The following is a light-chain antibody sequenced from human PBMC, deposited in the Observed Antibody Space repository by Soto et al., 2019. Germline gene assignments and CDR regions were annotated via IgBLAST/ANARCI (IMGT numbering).Light chain of an antibody. CDR3: SSYTNSRTLV. Sequence: QSALTQPASVSGSPGQSITISCTGTSSDVGAYHYVSWYQQHPGKAPKLIIYDVSNRPSGVSNRFSGSKSGNTASLTISALRAEDEAGYYCSSYTNSRTLVFGGGTKLTVL. CDR2: DVS. J-gene: IGLJ2*01. CDR1: SSDVGAYHY. V-gene: IGLV2-14*03.